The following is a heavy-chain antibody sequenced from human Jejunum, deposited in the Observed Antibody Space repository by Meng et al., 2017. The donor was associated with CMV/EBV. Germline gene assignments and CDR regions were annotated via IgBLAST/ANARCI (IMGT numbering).Heavy chain of an antibody. V-gene: IGHV1-2*02. CDR3: ARADQGTWFSYYNGMDV. Sequence: TVSGYSIHWVRQAPGQGLEWMGWINPHSGGTNFAQKFQGRVTMTRDTSISTVYMEMGSLTSDDTAVFYCARADQGTWFSYYNGMDVWGQGTTVTVSS. D-gene: IGHD3-10*01. CDR1: TVSGYS. J-gene: IGHJ6*02. CDR2: INPHSGGT.